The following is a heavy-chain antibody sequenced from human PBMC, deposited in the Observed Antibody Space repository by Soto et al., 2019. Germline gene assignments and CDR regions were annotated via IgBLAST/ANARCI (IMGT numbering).Heavy chain of an antibody. V-gene: IGHV4-59*01. J-gene: IGHJ6*02. D-gene: IGHD1-26*01. CDR1: GGSISSYY. CDR3: ARAVVGATRMDV. CDR2: IYYSGST. Sequence: QVQLQELGPGLVKPSETLSLTCTVSGGSISSYYWSWIRQPPGKGLEWIGYIYYSGSTNYNPSLKSRVTISVDTSKNQFSLKLSSVTAADTAVYYCARAVVGATRMDVWGQGTTVTVSS.